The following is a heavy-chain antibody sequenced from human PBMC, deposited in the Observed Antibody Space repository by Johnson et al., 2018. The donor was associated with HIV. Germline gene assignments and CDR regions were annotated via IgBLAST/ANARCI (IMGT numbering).Heavy chain of an antibody. CDR3: TRDRDGVGVS. CDR2: ISSSGRTI. J-gene: IGHJ3*01. D-gene: IGHD3-10*01. Sequence: QVQLVESGGGLVKPGESLRLSCAASGFTFSNAWMHWIRQAPGKGLEWVSAISSSGRTIYYADSVKGRFTISRDNAKNSLYLQMSSLKTEDTAVYYCTRDRDGVGVSWGQGTMVTVSS. CDR1: GFTFSNAW. V-gene: IGHV3-11*01.